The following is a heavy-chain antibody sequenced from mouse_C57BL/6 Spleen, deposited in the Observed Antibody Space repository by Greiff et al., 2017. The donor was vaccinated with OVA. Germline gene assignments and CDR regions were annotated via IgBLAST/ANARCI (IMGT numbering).Heavy chain of an antibody. Sequence: EVKLVESEGGLVQPGSSMKLSCTASGFTFSDYYMAWVRQVPEKGLEWVANINYDGSSTYYLDSLKSRFIISRDNAKNILYLQMSSLKSEDTATYYCARDRGSSSLLWYFDVWGTGTTVTVSS. CDR3: ARDRGSSSLLWYFDV. J-gene: IGHJ1*03. CDR1: GFTFSDYY. V-gene: IGHV5-16*01. CDR2: INYDGSST. D-gene: IGHD1-1*01.